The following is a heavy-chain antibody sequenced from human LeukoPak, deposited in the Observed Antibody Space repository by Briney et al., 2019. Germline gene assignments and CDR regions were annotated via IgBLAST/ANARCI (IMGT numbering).Heavy chain of an antibody. Sequence: GASVKVSCKASGYTFTSYYMHWVRQPPGQGLEWMGIINPSGGSTSYAQKFQGRVNMTRDMSTSTVYMELSSLRSEDTAVYYCARSCSGGSCYFDYWGQGTLVTVSS. D-gene: IGHD2-15*01. CDR1: GYTFTSYY. V-gene: IGHV1-46*01. J-gene: IGHJ4*02. CDR3: ARSCSGGSCYFDY. CDR2: INPSGGST.